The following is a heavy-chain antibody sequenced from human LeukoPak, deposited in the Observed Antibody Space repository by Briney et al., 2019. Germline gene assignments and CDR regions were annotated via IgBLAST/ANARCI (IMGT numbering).Heavy chain of an antibody. CDR3: VRAPDLGGYSSFEY. CDR1: GYTFSSYFW. D-gene: IGHD4-23*01. V-gene: IGHV3-74*01. J-gene: IGHJ4*02. CDR2: IKSDGSSS. Sequence: PGGSLRLTCAASGYTFSSYFWMHWVRQAPGKGLVWVSRIKSDGSSSTYADSVKGRFTISRDNAKNSLYLQMNTLRAEDTAVYYCVRAPDLGGYSSFEYWGQGTLVTVSS.